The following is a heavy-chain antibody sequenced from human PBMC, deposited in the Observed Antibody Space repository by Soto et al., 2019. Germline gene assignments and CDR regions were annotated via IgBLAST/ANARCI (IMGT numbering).Heavy chain of an antibody. V-gene: IGHV3-74*01. CDR3: VRTSLVVAAATREDY. D-gene: IGHD2-15*01. Sequence: EVQLVESGGGLVQPGESLRLSCAASGFTFSSYWMHWVRQAPGKGLVWVSRINSDGSSTSYAGSVKGRFTISRDNAKNKLYLQMKNLRAEDTAVYYCVRTSLVVAAATREDYWGQGTLVTVSS. CDR1: GFTFSSYW. CDR2: INSDGSST. J-gene: IGHJ4*02.